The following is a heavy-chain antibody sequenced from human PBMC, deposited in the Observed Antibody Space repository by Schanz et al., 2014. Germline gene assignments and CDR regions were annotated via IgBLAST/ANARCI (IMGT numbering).Heavy chain of an antibody. CDR2: ISGSGGST. V-gene: IGHV3-23*01. D-gene: IGHD3-10*01. J-gene: IGHJ3*02. CDR3: AKGRFGELSAFDI. CDR1: GFTFSSYA. Sequence: EEQLLESGGGLVQPGGSLRLSCAASGFTFSSYAMSWVRQAPGKGLEWVSAISGSGGSTYYADSVKGRFTISRDNSKNTLYLQMNSLETEDTAVYYCAKGRFGELSAFDIWGQGTMVTVSS.